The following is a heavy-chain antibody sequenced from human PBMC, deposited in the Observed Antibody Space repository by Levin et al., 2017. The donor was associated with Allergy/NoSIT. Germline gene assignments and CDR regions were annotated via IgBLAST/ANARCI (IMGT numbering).Heavy chain of an antibody. J-gene: IGHJ4*02. V-gene: IGHV4-39*07. Sequence: SETLSLTCTVSDDSIGSSPYFWGWIRQPPGKGLEWIGSISYSGSTYYSLSLKSRATISIDTSKYQLSLMLTSVTAADTDLYYSARGTRTGTKRIDYWGQGTLVTVSS. CDR2: ISYSGST. CDR3: ARGTRTGTKRIDY. CDR1: DDSIGSSPYF. D-gene: IGHD1-1*01.